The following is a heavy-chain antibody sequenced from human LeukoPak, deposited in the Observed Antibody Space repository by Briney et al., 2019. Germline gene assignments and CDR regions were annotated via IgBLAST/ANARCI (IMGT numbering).Heavy chain of an antibody. V-gene: IGHV1-2*02. CDR2: INPNSGGT. Sequence: GASVKVSCKASGYTFTGYYMHWVRQAPGQGLEWMGWINPNSGGTNYAQKFQGRVTMTSDTSISTAYVELSRLRSDDTAVYYCATVRMGATPFDYWGQGTLVTVSS. CDR1: GYTFTGYY. CDR3: ATVRMGATPFDY. D-gene: IGHD1-26*01. J-gene: IGHJ4*02.